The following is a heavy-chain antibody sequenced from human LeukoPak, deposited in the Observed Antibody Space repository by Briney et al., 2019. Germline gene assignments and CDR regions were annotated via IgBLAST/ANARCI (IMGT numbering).Heavy chain of an antibody. CDR1: GFTFSSYA. J-gene: IGHJ4*02. D-gene: IGHD5-12*01. Sequence: GGSLRLSCAASGFTFSSYAMHWVRQAPGKGLEWVAVISYDGSNKYYADSVKGRFTISRDNSKNTLYLQMNSLRAEDTAVYYCARVRGRYYFDYWGQGTVVTVSS. V-gene: IGHV3-30-3*01. CDR3: ARVRGRYYFDY. CDR2: ISYDGSNK.